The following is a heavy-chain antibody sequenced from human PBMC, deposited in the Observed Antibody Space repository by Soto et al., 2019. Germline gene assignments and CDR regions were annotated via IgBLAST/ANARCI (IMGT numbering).Heavy chain of an antibody. V-gene: IGHV6-1*01. CDR3: ARGGSGSGWYRYYYYYGMDV. Sequence: SQTLSLTCAISGDSVSSNSAAWNWIRQSPSRGLEWLGRTYYRSKWYNDYAVSVKSRITINPDTSKNQFSLQLSSVTPEDTAVYYRARGGSGSGWYRYYYYYGMDVWGQGTTVTVSS. CDR2: TYYRSKWYN. CDR1: GDSVSSNSAA. J-gene: IGHJ6*02. D-gene: IGHD6-19*01.